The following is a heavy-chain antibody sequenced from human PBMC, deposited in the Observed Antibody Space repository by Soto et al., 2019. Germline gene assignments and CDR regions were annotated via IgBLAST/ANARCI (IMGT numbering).Heavy chain of an antibody. Sequence: GGSLRLSCAASGFTFSSYSMNWVRQAPGKGLEWVSSISSSSSYIYYADSVKGRFTISRDNAKNSLYLQMNSLRAEDTAVYYCARGTTDVHYYYMDVWGKGTTVTVSS. D-gene: IGHD4-4*01. J-gene: IGHJ6*03. CDR2: ISSSSSYI. V-gene: IGHV3-21*01. CDR3: ARGTTDVHYYYMDV. CDR1: GFTFSSYS.